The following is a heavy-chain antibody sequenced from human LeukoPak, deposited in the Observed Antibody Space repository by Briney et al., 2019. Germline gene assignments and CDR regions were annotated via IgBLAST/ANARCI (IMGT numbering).Heavy chain of an antibody. V-gene: IGHV3-30*18. CDR1: GFTFSSYG. D-gene: IGHD3-22*01. J-gene: IGHJ3*02. CDR3: AKDRGSSGYYHSGLGSAFDI. Sequence: PGRSLRLSCAASGFTFSSYGMHWVRQAPGKGLEWVAVISYDGSNKYYADSVKGRFTISRDNSKNTLYLQMNSLRAEDTAVYYCAKDRGSSGYYHSGLGSAFDIWGQGTMVTVSS. CDR2: ISYDGSNK.